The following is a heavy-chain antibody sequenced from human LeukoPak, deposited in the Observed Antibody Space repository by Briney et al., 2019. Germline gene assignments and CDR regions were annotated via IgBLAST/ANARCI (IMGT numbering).Heavy chain of an antibody. CDR2: INHSGST. D-gene: IGHD3-10*01. CDR1: GGSFSGYY. CDR3: ARAEITMVRGVIFDY. Sequence: SETLSLTCAVYGGSFSGYYWSWIRQPPGKGLEWIGEINHSGSTNYNPSLKSRVTISVDTSKNQFSLKLSSVTAADTAVYYCARAEITMVRGVIFDYWGQGTLVTVSS. J-gene: IGHJ4*02. V-gene: IGHV4-34*01.